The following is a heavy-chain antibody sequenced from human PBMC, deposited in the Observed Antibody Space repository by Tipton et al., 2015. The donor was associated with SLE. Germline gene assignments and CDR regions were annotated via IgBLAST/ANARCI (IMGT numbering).Heavy chain of an antibody. D-gene: IGHD3-10*01. V-gene: IGHV3-23*03. CDR1: GFTFSSYA. J-gene: IGHJ5*02. CDR2: IHSGGSST. Sequence: SLRLSCAASGFTFSSYAMSWVRQAPGKGLEWVSVIHSGGSSTYYADSVKGRFTISRDNSKNTPYLQLNSLRAEDTAIYFCAKDRVTGSYFYHHGMDAWGQGTLVTVAS. CDR3: AKDRVTGSYFYHHGMDA.